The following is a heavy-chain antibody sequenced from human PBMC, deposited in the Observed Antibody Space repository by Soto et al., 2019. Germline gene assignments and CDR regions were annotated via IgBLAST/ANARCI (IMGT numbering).Heavy chain of an antibody. CDR1: GFTFSSYG. J-gene: IGHJ4*02. D-gene: IGHD6-19*01. V-gene: IGHV3-33*01. CDR3: ARDSVYGSGWEDY. CDR2: IWYDGSNK. Sequence: QVQLVESGGGVVQPGRSLRLSCAASGFTFSSYGMHWVRQAPGKGLEWVAVIWYDGSNKYYADSVKGRFTISRDNSKNTLYLQMNTPRAEDTAVYYCARDSVYGSGWEDYWGQGTLVTVSS.